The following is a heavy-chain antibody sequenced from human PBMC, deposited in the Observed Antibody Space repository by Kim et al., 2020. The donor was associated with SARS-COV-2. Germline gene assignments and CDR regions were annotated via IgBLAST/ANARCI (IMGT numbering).Heavy chain of an antibody. V-gene: IGHV1-2*06. D-gene: IGHD3-9*01. CDR2: ISPNSGGT. J-gene: IGHJ4*02. CDR3: ARAQFDILSGYAPPAY. Sequence: ASVKVSCKASGYTFTDYYIHWVRQAPGQGLEWMGRISPNSGGTNYAQKFQGMVTLTRDTSISTAYMELTRLISDETAVYYCARAQFDILSGYAPPAYWGQGTLVTVSS. CDR1: GYTFTDYY.